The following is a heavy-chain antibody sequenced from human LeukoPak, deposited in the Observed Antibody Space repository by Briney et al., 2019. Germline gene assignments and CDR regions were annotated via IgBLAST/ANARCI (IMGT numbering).Heavy chain of an antibody. CDR1: GFTFSNYA. CDR3: AKAVHSTFHLFDD. Sequence: GGSLRLSCAASGFTFSNYAMSWVRQAPGKGLEWVSGISGSGDSTDYADSVEGRFALSRDNSKNTLYLQMNSLRAEDTAVYYCAKAVHSTFHLFDDWGQGTLVTVSS. D-gene: IGHD2/OR15-2a*01. CDR2: ISGSGDST. V-gene: IGHV3-23*01. J-gene: IGHJ4*02.